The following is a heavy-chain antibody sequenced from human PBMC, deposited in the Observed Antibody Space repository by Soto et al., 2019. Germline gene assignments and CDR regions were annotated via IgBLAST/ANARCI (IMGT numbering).Heavy chain of an antibody. J-gene: IGHJ6*03. CDR1: GGSFSGYY. Sequence: PSETLSLTCAVYGGSFSGYYWSWIRQPPGKGLEWIGEINHSGSTNYNPSLKSRVTISVDTSKNQFSLKLSSVTAADTAEYYCARGVVVNGHYYYYMDVWGKGTTVTVSS. D-gene: IGHD2-21*01. CDR2: INHSGST. V-gene: IGHV4-34*01. CDR3: ARGVVVNGHYYYYMDV.